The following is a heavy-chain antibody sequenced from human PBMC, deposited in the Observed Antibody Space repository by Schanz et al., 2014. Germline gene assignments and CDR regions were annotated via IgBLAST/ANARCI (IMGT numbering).Heavy chain of an antibody. J-gene: IGHJ3*02. CDR3: TRGGYSYALSAFDI. V-gene: IGHV1-18*01. Sequence: QVHLVQSGAEVKKPGSSVKVSCKASGGTFSIDTFSWVRQAPGQGLEWMGWITAYNGDTNYALKLQGRVTMTTDTSTGTAYMELRSLRSDDTALYYCTRGGYSYALSAFDIWGQGTMVTVSS. CDR1: GGTFSIDT. CDR2: ITAYNGDT. D-gene: IGHD5-18*01.